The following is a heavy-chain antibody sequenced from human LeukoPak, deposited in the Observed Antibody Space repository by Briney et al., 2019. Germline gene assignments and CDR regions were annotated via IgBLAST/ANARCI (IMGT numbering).Heavy chain of an antibody. CDR2: INPNSGGT. CDR1: GYTFTGYY. V-gene: IGHV1-2*02. CDR3: ARELYGAVAGIDY. J-gene: IGHJ4*02. Sequence: ASVKVSCKASGYTFTGYYMHWVRQAPGQGLEWMGWINPNSGGTNYAQKFQGRVTMTRDTSISTAYMELSRLRSDDTAVYYCARELYGAVAGIDYWGQGTLVTVSS. D-gene: IGHD6-19*01.